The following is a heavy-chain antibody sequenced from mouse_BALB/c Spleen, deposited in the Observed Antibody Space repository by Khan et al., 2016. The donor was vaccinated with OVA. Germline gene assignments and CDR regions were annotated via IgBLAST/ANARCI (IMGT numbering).Heavy chain of an antibody. CDR2: INTYTGEP. V-gene: IGHV9-3-1*01. Sequence: QVQLQQSGPELKKPGETVKISCKASGYTFTNYGMNWVKQSPGKALKWMGWINTYTGEPTYADDFKGRFAFSLETSASTAYLQINNLKNEDTATYLCARPPYFSYTLDHWGQGTSVTVSS. J-gene: IGHJ4*01. CDR3: ARPPYFSYTLDH. D-gene: IGHD2-10*01. CDR1: GYTFTNYG.